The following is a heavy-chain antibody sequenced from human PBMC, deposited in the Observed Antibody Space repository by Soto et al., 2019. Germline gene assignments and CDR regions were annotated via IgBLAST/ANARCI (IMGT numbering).Heavy chain of an antibody. J-gene: IGHJ6*02. V-gene: IGHV4-61*01. CDR3: ARDLWGYCGTDCYPLDV. Sequence: SETLSLTCTVSGGSVSSGSYYWSWIRQPPGKGLEWIGYIYYSGSANYNPSLKSRVTISVDTSKNQFSLKLNSVTAADTAVYYCARDLWGYCGTDCYPLDVWGQGTTVTVSS. CDR2: IYYSGSA. D-gene: IGHD2-21*02. CDR1: GGSVSSGSYY.